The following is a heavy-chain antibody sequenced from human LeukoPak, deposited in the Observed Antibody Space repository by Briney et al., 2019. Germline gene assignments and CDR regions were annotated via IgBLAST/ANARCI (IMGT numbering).Heavy chain of an antibody. CDR1: GYTFTSYD. J-gene: IGHJ5*02. Sequence: ASVTVSCKASGYTFTSYDINWLRQVTGQGLEWMGWMNPNSGNTGYAQKFQGRVTMTRNTSISTAYMELSSLRSEDTAVYYCARGPSRDYGSGSSWFDPWGQGTLVTVSS. V-gene: IGHV1-8*01. CDR2: MNPNSGNT. D-gene: IGHD3-10*01. CDR3: ARGPSRDYGSGSSWFDP.